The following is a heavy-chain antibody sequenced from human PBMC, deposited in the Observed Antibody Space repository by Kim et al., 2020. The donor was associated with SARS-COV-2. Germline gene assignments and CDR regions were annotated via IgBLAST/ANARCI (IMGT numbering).Heavy chain of an antibody. CDR2: ISYDGSNK. V-gene: IGHV3-30*18. J-gene: IGHJ4*02. CDR1: GFTFSSYG. Sequence: GGSLRLSCAASGFTFSSYGMHWVRQAPGKGLEWVAVISYDGSNKYYADSVKGRFTISRDNSKNTLYLQMNSLRAEDTAVYYCAKALDGEQWLVRCWGQGTLVTVSS. CDR3: AKALDGEQWLVRC. D-gene: IGHD6-19*01.